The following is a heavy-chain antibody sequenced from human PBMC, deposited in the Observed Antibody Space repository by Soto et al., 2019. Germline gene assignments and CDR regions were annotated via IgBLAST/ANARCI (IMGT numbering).Heavy chain of an antibody. V-gene: IGHV1-18*04. Sequence: QVQLVQSGAEVKKPGASVKVSCKASGYTFTSYGISWVRQAPGQGLEWMGWISAYNGNTNYAQKLQGRVTMTTDTSPRTVYMDLRSLSSADTAVYYCARSERGVDDYYYGMDVWGQGTRVTVS. D-gene: IGHD1-1*01. CDR3: ARSERGVDDYYYGMDV. J-gene: IGHJ6*02. CDR1: GYTFTSYG. CDR2: ISAYNGNT.